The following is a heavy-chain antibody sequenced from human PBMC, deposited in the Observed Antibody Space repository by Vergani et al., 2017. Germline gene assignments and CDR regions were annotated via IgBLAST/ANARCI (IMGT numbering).Heavy chain of an antibody. Sequence: QVQLQESGPGLVKPSETLSLTCAVSGYSISSGYYWGWIRQPPGKGLEWIGSIYHSGSTYYNPSLKSRVTISVDTSKNQFSLKLSSVTAADTAVYYCARRHRGGGGDYWGQGTLVTVSS. CDR3: ARRHRGGGGDY. D-gene: IGHD3-16*01. V-gene: IGHV4-38-2*01. CDR1: GYSISSGYY. J-gene: IGHJ4*02. CDR2: IYHSGST.